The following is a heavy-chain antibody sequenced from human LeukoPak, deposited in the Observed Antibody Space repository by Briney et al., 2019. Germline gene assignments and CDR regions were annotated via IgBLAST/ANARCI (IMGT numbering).Heavy chain of an antibody. J-gene: IGHJ3*02. V-gene: IGHV3-9*01. CDR2: ISWNSGSI. D-gene: IGHD2-21*01. CDR1: GFTFDDYA. Sequence: GGSLRLSCAASGFTFDDYAMHWVRQAPGKGLEWVSGISWNSGSIGYADSVKGRFSISRDNAKNSLYLQMNSPRAEDTALYYCAKDIGRFPHALDIWGQGTMVTVSS. CDR3: AKDIGRFPHALDI.